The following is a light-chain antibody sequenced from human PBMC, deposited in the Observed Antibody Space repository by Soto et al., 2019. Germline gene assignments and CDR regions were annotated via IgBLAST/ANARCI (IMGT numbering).Light chain of an antibody. CDR1: SSNIGAGYA. CDR3: QSYDSSLSAWV. Sequence: QSVLTQPPSVSGAPGQRVTISCTGSSSNIGAGYAVHWYQQLPGTAPKLLMYGNNNRPSGVPDRFSASKSGTSASLAITGLQAEDEADYFCQSYDSSLSAWVFGGGTQLTVL. V-gene: IGLV1-40*01. J-gene: IGLJ3*02. CDR2: GNN.